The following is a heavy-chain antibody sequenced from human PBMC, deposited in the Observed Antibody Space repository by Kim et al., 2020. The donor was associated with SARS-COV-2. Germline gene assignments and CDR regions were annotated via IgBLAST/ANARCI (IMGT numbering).Heavy chain of an antibody. CDR3: ARADCSSTSCYGAFYYYYGMDV. D-gene: IGHD2-2*01. Sequence: SVNVSCKASGGTFSSYTISWVRQAPGQGLEWMGRIIPILGIANYAQKFQGRVTITADKSTSTAYMELSSLRSEDTAVYYCARADCSSTSCYGAFYYYYGMDVWGQGTTVTVSS. CDR2: IIPILGIA. CDR1: GGTFSSYT. J-gene: IGHJ6*02. V-gene: IGHV1-69*02.